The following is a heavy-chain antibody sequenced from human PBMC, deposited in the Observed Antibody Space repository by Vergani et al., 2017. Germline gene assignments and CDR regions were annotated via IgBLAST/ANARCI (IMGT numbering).Heavy chain of an antibody. V-gene: IGHV3-30*18. CDR2: ISYDGRNK. CDR1: GFTFSSNG. D-gene: IGHD3-10*01. Sequence: QVQLVESGGGVVQPGRSLRLSCAASGFTFSSNGMHWVRQAPGKGLEWVAVISYDGRNKYYADSVKGRFTISRDNSKNTLYLQMNSLGVEDTAVYYCAKDKGSGSYPDYWGQGTLVTVSS. J-gene: IGHJ4*02. CDR3: AKDKGSGSYPDY.